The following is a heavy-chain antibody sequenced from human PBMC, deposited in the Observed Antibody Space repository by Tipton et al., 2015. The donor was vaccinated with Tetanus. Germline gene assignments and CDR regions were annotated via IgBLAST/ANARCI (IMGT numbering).Heavy chain of an antibody. CDR1: GYYLTNYG. V-gene: IGHV1-18*01. Sequence: QVQLVQSGAEVRKPGASVRVSCTLSGYYLTNYGISWVRQAPGQGLEWMAWISGYNGNTKSAQKFQGRVTMTTDTSTSTAYMELRNLRSDDTAMYFCARDMRGHRVQLLPHDTWGQGTLVTVSS. CDR2: ISGYNGNT. CDR3: ARDMRGHRVQLLPHDT. D-gene: IGHD1-26*01. J-gene: IGHJ5*02.